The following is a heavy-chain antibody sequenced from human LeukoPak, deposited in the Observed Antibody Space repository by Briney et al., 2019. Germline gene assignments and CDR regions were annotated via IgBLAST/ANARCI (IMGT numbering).Heavy chain of an antibody. CDR1: GFPFLTFG. CDR3: AKVRRGSGPGPFDY. J-gene: IGHJ4*02. CDR2: ISAGSDST. V-gene: IGHV3-23*01. D-gene: IGHD5-12*01. Sequence: GGSLRLSCAAAGFPFLTFGISWVRQAPGNGLEWVSCISAGSDSTDYANSVKGRFTISRDNSKNTLYLQMNSLRAEDTAVYYCAKVRRGSGPGPFDYWGQGTLVTVSS.